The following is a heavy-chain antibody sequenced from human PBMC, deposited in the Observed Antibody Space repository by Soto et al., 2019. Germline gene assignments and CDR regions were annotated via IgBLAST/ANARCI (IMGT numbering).Heavy chain of an antibody. CDR2: ISDGVDRA. CDR3: ARYTAVADPYYFDY. D-gene: IGHD6-19*01. J-gene: IGHJ4*02. Sequence: PGGSLRLSCAASGFNFGSFAMSWVRQAPGKGLEWVAGISDGVDRAYYGDSVKGRFTISRDTSKNMLYLHMNSLRAEDTAIYYCARYTAVADPYYFDYWGQGTLVTVSS. V-gene: IGHV3-23*01. CDR1: GFNFGSFA.